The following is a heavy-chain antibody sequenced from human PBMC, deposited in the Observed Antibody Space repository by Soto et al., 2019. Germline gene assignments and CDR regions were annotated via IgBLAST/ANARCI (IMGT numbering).Heavy chain of an antibody. CDR2: ISSSGSTI. CDR1: GFTFSRYE. J-gene: IGHJ4*01. CDR3: ARIGDYPLYYFDY. V-gene: IGHV3-48*03. Sequence: PGGSLRLSCTPSGFTFSRYEMNWVRQAPGKGLEWVSYISSSGSTIYYADSVKGRFTISRDNAKNSLYLQMNSLRAEDTAVYYCARIGDYPLYYFDYWGHVTLVTVS. D-gene: IGHD4-17*01.